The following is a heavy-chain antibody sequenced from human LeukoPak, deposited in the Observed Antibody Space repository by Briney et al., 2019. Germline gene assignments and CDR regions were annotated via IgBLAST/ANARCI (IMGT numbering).Heavy chain of an antibody. CDR2: IYYSGST. D-gene: IGHD6-13*01. CDR3: AREGAAAGIGSSYYYYMDV. CDR1: GGSISSYY. J-gene: IGHJ6*03. V-gene: IGHV4-59*01. Sequence: SETLSLTCTVSGGSISSYYWSWIRQPPGKGLEWIGYIYYSGSTNYNPSLKSRVTISVDTSKNQFSLKLSSVTAADTAVYYCAREGAAAGIGSSYYYYMDVWGKGTTVTVSS.